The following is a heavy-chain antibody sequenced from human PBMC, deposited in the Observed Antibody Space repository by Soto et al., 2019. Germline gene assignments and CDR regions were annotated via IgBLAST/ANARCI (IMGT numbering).Heavy chain of an antibody. J-gene: IGHJ6*02. CDR1: GFTFSSYG. D-gene: IGHD5-12*01. CDR3: ARGGRMATISSYYYYGMDV. CDR2: IWYDGSNK. V-gene: IGHV3-33*01. Sequence: LRLSCAASGFTFSSYGMHWVRQAPGKGLEWVAVIWYDGSNKYYADSVKGRFTISRDNSKNTLYLQMNSLRAEDTAVYYCARGGRMATISSYYYYGMDVWGRGTTVTVSS.